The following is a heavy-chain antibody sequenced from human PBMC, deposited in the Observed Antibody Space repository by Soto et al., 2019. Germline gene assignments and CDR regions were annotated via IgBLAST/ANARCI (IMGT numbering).Heavy chain of an antibody. V-gene: IGHV1-69*09. Sequence: QVVLLQSGTEVKRPGSSVKVSCKASGVPFNSYGFAWVRQAPGRGLEWVGRINPASQLRNYEQSLQGRVNIYADKTTTTGQMELNGLTSEDTAVYYCARMKLARLDHWGQGTLVTVSS. J-gene: IGHJ4*02. CDR2: INPASQLR. CDR3: ARMKLARLDH. CDR1: GVPFNSYG.